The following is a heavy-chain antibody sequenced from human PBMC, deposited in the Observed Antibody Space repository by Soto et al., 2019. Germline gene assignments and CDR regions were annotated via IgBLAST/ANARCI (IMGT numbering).Heavy chain of an antibody. D-gene: IGHD4-17*01. CDR3: ARAPLYGGQAY. CDR2: SYSGGST. CDR1: GFTVNSDY. J-gene: IGHJ4*02. V-gene: IGHV3-66*01. Sequence: EVQLVESGGGLVQPGGSLRLSCAASGFTVNSDYMTWVRQAPGKGLEWVSVSYSGGSTYYTDSVKGRFTISRDNSKNTLSLQMNSLRAEDTAVYYCARAPLYGGQAYWGQGTLVTVSS.